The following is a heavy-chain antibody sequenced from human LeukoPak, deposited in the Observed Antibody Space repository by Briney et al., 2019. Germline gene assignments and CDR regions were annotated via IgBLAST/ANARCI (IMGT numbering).Heavy chain of an antibody. J-gene: IGHJ3*02. CDR2: IKQDGSEK. V-gene: IGHV3-7*01. CDR3: ARDFPVVVVDDAFDI. CDR1: GFTFSNYE. Sequence: GGSLRLSCAASGFTFSNYEMNWVRQAPGKGLEWVANIKQDGSEKYYVDSVKGRFTISRDNAKNSLYLQMNSLRAEDTAVYYCARDFPVVVVDDAFDIWGQGTMVTVSS. D-gene: IGHD3-22*01.